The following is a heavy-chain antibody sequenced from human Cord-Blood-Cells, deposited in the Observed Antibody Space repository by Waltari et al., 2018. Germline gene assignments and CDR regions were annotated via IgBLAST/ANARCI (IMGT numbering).Heavy chain of an antibody. Sequence: QVQLVQSGAEVKKPGASVKDSCKASGYTFTSHYMHWVRRAPGQGLEWMGIINPSGGSTSYAQKFQGRVTMTRDTSTSTVYMELSSLRSEDTAVYYWARGGGELVNAFDIWGQGTMVTVSS. CDR2: INPSGGST. V-gene: IGHV1-46*01. J-gene: IGHJ3*02. CDR3: ARGGGELVNAFDI. D-gene: IGHD2-8*02. CDR1: GYTFTSHY.